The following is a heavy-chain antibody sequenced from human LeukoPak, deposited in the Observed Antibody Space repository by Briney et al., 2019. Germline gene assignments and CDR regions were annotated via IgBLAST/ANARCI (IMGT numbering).Heavy chain of an antibody. CDR1: GFTFSSYA. Sequence: GSLRLSCAASGFTFSSYAMHWVRQAPGKGLEYVSAISSNGGSTYYANSVKGRFTISRDNSKNTLYLQMGSLRAEDTAVYYCARDGGGSLGYCSSTSCYRHLWFGEFFYWGQGTLVTVSS. CDR2: ISSNGGST. D-gene: IGHD2-2*01. V-gene: IGHV3-64*01. CDR3: ARDGGGSLGYCSSTSCYRHLWFGEFFY. J-gene: IGHJ4*02.